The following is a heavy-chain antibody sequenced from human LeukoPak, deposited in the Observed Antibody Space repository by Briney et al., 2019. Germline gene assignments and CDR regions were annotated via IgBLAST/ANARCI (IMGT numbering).Heavy chain of an antibody. V-gene: IGHV3-21*01. D-gene: IGHD6-13*01. CDR3: ARMGRRSSSWYGPFDY. CDR2: ISSSSSYI. J-gene: IGHJ4*02. CDR1: GFTFSSYS. Sequence: GGSLRLSCAASGFTFSSYSMNWVRQAPGKGLEWVSSISSSSSYIYYAASVKGRFTISRDNAKNALYLQMNSLRAEDTAVYYCARMGRRSSSWYGPFDYWGQGTLVTVSS.